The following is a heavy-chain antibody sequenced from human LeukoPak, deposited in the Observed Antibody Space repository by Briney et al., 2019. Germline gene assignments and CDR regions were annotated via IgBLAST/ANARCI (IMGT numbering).Heavy chain of an antibody. Sequence: PSETLSLTCAVYGGSFSGYYWSWIRQPPGKGLEWIGEINHSGSTNYNPSLKSRVTISVDTSKNQFSLKLSSVTAADTAVYYCASNPYYGDYGAYWYFDLWGRGTLVTVSS. J-gene: IGHJ2*01. V-gene: IGHV4-34*01. CDR1: GGSFSGYY. D-gene: IGHD4-17*01. CDR3: ASNPYYGDYGAYWYFDL. CDR2: INHSGST.